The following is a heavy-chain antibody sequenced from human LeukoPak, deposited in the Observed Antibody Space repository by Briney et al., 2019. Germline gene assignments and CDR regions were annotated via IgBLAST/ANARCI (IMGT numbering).Heavy chain of an antibody. V-gene: IGHV1-2*02. CDR3: ARRPYVAVTTGELFY. CDR1: GYTFTGYY. Sequence: ASVKVSCKASGYTFTGYYMHWVRQAPGQGLEWMGWINPNSGGTNYAQKFQGRVTTTRDTSISTAYMELSRLRSDDTAVYYCARRPYVAVTTGELFYWGQGTLVTVSS. CDR2: INPNSGGT. J-gene: IGHJ4*02. D-gene: IGHD4-11*01.